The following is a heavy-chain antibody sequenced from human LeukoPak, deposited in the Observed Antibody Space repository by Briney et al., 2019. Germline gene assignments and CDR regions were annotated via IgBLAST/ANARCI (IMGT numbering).Heavy chain of an antibody. CDR1: GFTFEDYA. D-gene: IGHD2-2*02. Sequence: PGGSLRLSCAASGFTFEDYAMHWVRQAPGKGLEWVSGISWNSGSIDYTDSVKGRFTISRDNAKNSLYLQMNSLRVEDMALYYCAKDKSRGAGYQLLYADAFDIWGQGTMVTVSS. CDR3: AKDKSRGAGYQLLYADAFDI. CDR2: ISWNSGSI. J-gene: IGHJ3*02. V-gene: IGHV3-9*03.